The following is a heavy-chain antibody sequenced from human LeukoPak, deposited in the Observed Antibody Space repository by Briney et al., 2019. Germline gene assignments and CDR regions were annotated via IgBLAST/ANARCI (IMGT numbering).Heavy chain of an antibody. CDR1: GGSISSSSYY. J-gene: IGHJ5*02. Sequence: SETLSLTCTVSGGSISSSSYYWGWIRQPPGKGLEWIGSIYYSGSTYYNPSLKSRVTISVDTSKNQFSLKLSSVTAADTAVYYCARGSLDIVVVPAAISSWFDPWGQGTLVTVSS. D-gene: IGHD2-2*03. V-gene: IGHV4-39*07. CDR3: ARGSLDIVVVPAAISSWFDP. CDR2: IYYSGST.